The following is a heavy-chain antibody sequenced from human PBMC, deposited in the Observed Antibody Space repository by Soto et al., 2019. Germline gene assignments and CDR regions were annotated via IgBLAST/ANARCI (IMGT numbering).Heavy chain of an antibody. J-gene: IGHJ5*02. D-gene: IGHD6-13*01. CDR1: GYSFTSYW. V-gene: IGHV5-10-1*01. CDR2: IDPSDSYT. CDR3: AGTKYSSSWYRQYNWFDP. Sequence: PGESLKISCKGSGYSFTSYWISWVSQMPGKGLEWMGRIDPSDSYTNYSPSFQGHVTISADKSISTAYLQWSSLKASDTAMYYCAGTKYSSSWYRQYNWFDPWGQGTLVTVSS.